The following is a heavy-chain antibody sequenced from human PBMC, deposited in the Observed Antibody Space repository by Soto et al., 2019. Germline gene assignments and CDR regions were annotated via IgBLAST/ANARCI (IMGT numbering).Heavy chain of an antibody. Sequence: QVQLVQSGAEVKKPGSSVKVSCKASGGTFSSYTISWVRQAPGQGLEWMGRIIPILGIANYAQKFQGRVTINAGKSPGTGDMGVGRLRSEDTAVYYCASTGPFDYWGQGTLVTVSS. J-gene: IGHJ4*02. CDR2: IIPILGIA. CDR1: GGTFSSYT. V-gene: IGHV1-69*02. CDR3: ASTGPFDY. D-gene: IGHD7-27*01.